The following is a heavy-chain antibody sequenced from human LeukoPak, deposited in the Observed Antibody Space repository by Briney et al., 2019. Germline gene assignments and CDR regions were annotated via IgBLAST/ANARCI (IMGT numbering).Heavy chain of an antibody. D-gene: IGHD6-19*01. V-gene: IGHV3-23*01. J-gene: IGHJ5*02. Sequence: PGGSLRLSCAASGFTFSSYAMSWVRQAPGKGLEWVSAISGSGGSTYYADSAKGRFTISRDNSKNTLYLQMNSLRAEDTAVYYCAKYADSSGWYDWFDPWGQGTLVTVSS. CDR3: AKYADSSGWYDWFDP. CDR2: ISGSGGST. CDR1: GFTFSSYA.